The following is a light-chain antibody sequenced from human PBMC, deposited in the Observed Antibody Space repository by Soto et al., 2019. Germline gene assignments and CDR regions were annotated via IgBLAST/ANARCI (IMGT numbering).Light chain of an antibody. J-gene: IGKJ1*01. V-gene: IGKV1-5*03. CDR3: QQYNSYWT. CDR1: QSISSW. Sequence: DIQMPQSPSTLSGSVGDRVTITCRASQSISSWLAWYQQKPGKAPKLLIYKASSLESGVPSRFSGSGSGTEFTLTISSLQPDDFATYYCQQYNSYWTFGQGTKVDIK. CDR2: KAS.